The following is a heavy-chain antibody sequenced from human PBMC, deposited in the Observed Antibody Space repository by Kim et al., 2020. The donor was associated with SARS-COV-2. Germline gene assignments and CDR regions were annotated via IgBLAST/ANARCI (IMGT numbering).Heavy chain of an antibody. V-gene: IGHV4-34*01. CDR2: INHSGST. Sequence: SETLSLTCAVYGGSFSGYYWSWIRQPPGKGLEWIGEINHSGSTNYNPSLKSRVTISVDTSKNQFSLKLSSVTAADTAVYYCARGRGGVRGVPDYWGQGTL. D-gene: IGHD3-10*01. CDR3: ARGRGGVRGVPDY. J-gene: IGHJ4*02. CDR1: GGSFSGYY.